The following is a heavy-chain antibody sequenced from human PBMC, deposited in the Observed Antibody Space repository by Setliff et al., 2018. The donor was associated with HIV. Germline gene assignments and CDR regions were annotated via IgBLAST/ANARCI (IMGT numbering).Heavy chain of an antibody. V-gene: IGHV1-18*01. J-gene: IGHJ4*02. CDR2: ISAYNGNT. D-gene: IGHD6-19*01. CDR3: ARGSCSGCYPSDY. Sequence: GASVKVSCKASGYTFTSYDISWMRQAPGQGLEWMGWISAYNGNTNYAQKLQGRVTITRDTSANTAYMELCSLRSEDTAVYYCARGSCSGCYPSDYWGLGTLVTVSS. CDR1: GYTFTSYD.